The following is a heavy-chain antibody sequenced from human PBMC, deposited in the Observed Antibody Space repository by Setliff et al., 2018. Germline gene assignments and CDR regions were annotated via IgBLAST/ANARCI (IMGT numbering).Heavy chain of an antibody. CDR3: ARDRGSSSWPYYYYYYGMDV. D-gene: IGHD6-13*01. J-gene: IGHJ6*02. Sequence: PSETLSLTCTVSGASISSYYWGWIRQPPGKGLEWIGSIYYSGSTYYNPSLKSRVTISVDTSKNQFSRKLSSVTAADTAVYYCARDRGSSSWPYYYYYYGMDVWGQGTTVTVSS. CDR2: IYYSGST. V-gene: IGHV4-39*07. CDR1: GASISSYY.